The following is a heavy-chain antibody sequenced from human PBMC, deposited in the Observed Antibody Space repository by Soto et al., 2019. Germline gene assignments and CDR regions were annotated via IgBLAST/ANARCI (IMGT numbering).Heavy chain of an antibody. V-gene: IGHV3-23*01. Sequence: VQLLESGGGLVQPGQSLTLSCEASGFTFDNYAMAWVRQAPGKGLEWVSTLTASGQRTYSGDSGKGRFSISRDNSKNTLFFQMNNLGAEDTAVYYCAKDVEVTEATSFAFDVWGQGTPVTVSS. D-gene: IGHD1-26*01. CDR2: LTASGQRT. CDR1: GFTFDNYA. CDR3: AKDVEVTEATSFAFDV. J-gene: IGHJ3*01.